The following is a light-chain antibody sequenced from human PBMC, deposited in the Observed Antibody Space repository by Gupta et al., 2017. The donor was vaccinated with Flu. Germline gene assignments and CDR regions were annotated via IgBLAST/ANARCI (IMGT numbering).Light chain of an antibody. CDR3: QQYNNSPLT. CDR2: GAS. Sequence: GTLSLSPGESATLSCRTSQTINTIYIAWYQQKPGQAPRLLIYGASTRATGIPDRFSGSGSGTDFTLTISRLEPEDFAIYYCQQYNNSPLTFGGGTKVEI. CDR1: QTINTIY. V-gene: IGKV3-20*01. J-gene: IGKJ4*01.